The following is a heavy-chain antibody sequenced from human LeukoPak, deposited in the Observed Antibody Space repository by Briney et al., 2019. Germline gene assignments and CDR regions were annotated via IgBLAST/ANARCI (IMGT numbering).Heavy chain of an antibody. J-gene: IGHJ4*02. CDR2: ISGDGSDT. Sequence: PGGSLRLSCAASGFTFDDYAMHWVRQAPGKGLEGVSLISGDGSDTYYGESVKGRFTVSRDNSKNSLYLQMNSLRVEDTALYYCARVRTAMEVGAYWGQGTLVTVSS. CDR1: GFTFDDYA. V-gene: IGHV3-43*02. D-gene: IGHD5-18*01. CDR3: ARVRTAMEVGAY.